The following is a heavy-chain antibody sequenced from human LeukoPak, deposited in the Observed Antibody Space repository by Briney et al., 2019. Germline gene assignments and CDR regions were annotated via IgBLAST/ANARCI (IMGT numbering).Heavy chain of an antibody. CDR1: GYTFTNYA. V-gene: IGHV1-46*01. J-gene: IGHJ4*02. CDR3: AREEGYFGSYDSSGCDY. Sequence: ASVKVSCKASGYTFTNYAMNWVRQAPGQGLEWMGIINPSGGSTSYAQKFQGRVTMTRDTSTSTVYMELSSLRSEDTAVYYCAREEGYFGSYDSSGCDYWGQGTLVTVSS. CDR2: INPSGGST. D-gene: IGHD3-22*01.